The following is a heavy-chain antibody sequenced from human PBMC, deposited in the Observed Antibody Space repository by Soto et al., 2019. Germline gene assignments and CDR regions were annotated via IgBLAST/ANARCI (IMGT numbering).Heavy chain of an antibody. CDR3: ARESGGNCDY. D-gene: IGHD2-15*01. V-gene: IGHV1-69*06. CDR2: IIPIFGTA. Sequence: GVSVRIASQSSGGTVSSYAITSVRQAPGQGLEWMGGIIPIFGTANYAQKFQGRVTITADKSTSTAYMELSSLRSEDTAVYYCARESGGNCDYWGQGTLVTVSS. J-gene: IGHJ4*02. CDR1: GGTVSSYA.